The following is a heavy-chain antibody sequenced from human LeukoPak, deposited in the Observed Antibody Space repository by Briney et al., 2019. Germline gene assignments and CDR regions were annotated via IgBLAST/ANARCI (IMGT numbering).Heavy chain of an antibody. J-gene: IGHJ4*02. CDR2: ISSSSGTI. CDR3: ARDLNLYDSSGYYPR. D-gene: IGHD3-22*01. CDR1: GFTFSSYS. V-gene: IGHV3-48*02. Sequence: PGGSLRLSCAASGFTFSSYSMNWVREAPGNGLEWVSYISSSSGTIYYADSVKGRFTISRDNAENSLYLQMNSLRDEDTAVYYCARDLNLYDSSGYYPRWGQGTLVTVSS.